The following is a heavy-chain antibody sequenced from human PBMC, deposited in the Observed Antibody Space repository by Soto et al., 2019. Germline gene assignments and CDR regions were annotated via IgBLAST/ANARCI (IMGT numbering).Heavy chain of an antibody. D-gene: IGHD3-10*01. J-gene: IGHJ4*02. CDR1: GASITNYY. CDR2: IYYGGTS. V-gene: IGHV4-59*01. Sequence: SETLSLTCSVCGASITNYYWTWIRQSPGKGLEWIGYIYYGGTSNYNSSLKGRVTVSVDMSTNQFSLTLNSVTAADTAVYYCAMYYGHGQDYWGQGTLVTVSS. CDR3: AMYYGHGQDY.